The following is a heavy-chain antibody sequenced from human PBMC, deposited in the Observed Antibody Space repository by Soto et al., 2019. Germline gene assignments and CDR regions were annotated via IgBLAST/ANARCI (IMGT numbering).Heavy chain of an antibody. J-gene: IGHJ4*02. V-gene: IGHV3-74*01. Sequence: EVQLVESGGALVQPGGSLRLSCVASGFTFRNYWMHWVRQVQGEGLVWVSRIRHDGRTTSYADSVKGRFTISRDNAKSNLYLQMNSLRAEDTGLYYCACISRVEKVPDSWGPGTLVTVSS. CDR3: ACISRVEKVPDS. CDR1: GFTFRNYW. D-gene: IGHD3-3*02. CDR2: IRHDGRTT.